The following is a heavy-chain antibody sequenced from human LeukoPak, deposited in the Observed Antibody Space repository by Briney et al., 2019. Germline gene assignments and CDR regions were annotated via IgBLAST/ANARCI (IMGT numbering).Heavy chain of an antibody. J-gene: IGHJ4*02. CDR1: GGSISSSSYY. D-gene: IGHD3-22*01. CDR2: IYYSGST. CDR3: AGPSYYYDTRFDY. Sequence: SETLSLTCTVSGGSISSSSYYWGWIRQPPGKGLEWIGSIYYSGSTYYNPSLKSRVTISVDTSKNQFSLKLSSVTAADTAVYYCAGPSYYYDTRFDYWGQGTLVTVSS. V-gene: IGHV4-39*07.